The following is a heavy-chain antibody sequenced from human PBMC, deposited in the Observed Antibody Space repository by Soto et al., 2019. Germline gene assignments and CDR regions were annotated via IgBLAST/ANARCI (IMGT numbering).Heavy chain of an antibody. CDR3: ARDKLSRYNWNDWHSYYGMDV. D-gene: IGHD1-20*01. CDR2: INPSGGST. Sequence: QVQLVQSGAEVKKPGASVKVSCKASGYTFTSYYMHWVRQAPGQGLEWMGIINPSGGSTSYAQKFQGRVTMTRDTSTSTVYMELSSLRSEDTAVYYCARDKLSRYNWNDWHSYYGMDVWGQGTTVTVSS. CDR1: GYTFTSYY. V-gene: IGHV1-46*01. J-gene: IGHJ6*02.